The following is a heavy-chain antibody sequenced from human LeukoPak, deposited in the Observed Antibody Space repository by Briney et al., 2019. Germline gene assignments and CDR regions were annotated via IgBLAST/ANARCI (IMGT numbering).Heavy chain of an antibody. Sequence: SETLSLTCIVSGYSITSGYYWSWIRQPAGKGLEWIGRIYTSGSTNYNPSLKSRVTISLDTSKNQFSLKLSSVTAADTAVYYCANSIDFDYGDYYFDYWGQGALVTISS. CDR2: IYTSGST. CDR1: GYSITSGYY. D-gene: IGHD4-17*01. J-gene: IGHJ4*02. CDR3: ANSIDFDYGDYYFDY. V-gene: IGHV4-61*02.